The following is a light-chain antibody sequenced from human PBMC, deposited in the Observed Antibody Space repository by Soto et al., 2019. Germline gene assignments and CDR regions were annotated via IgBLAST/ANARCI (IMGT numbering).Light chain of an antibody. CDR2: DVS. Sequence: QSVLTQPRSVSGSPGQSGTISCTGTSSDVGGYNYVAWYQQHPGKAPKLMIYDVSKRPSGVPDRFSGSKSGNTASLTISGLQAEDEADYYCCSYAGSYTSYLVFGGGTKLTVL. J-gene: IGLJ2*01. CDR3: CSYAGSYTSYLV. CDR1: SSDVGGYNY. V-gene: IGLV2-11*01.